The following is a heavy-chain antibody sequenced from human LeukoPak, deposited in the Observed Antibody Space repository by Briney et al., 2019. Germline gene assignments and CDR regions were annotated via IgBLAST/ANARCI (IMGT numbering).Heavy chain of an antibody. CDR2: ISSSGGST. J-gene: IGHJ4*02. Sequence: TGGSLRLSCAASGFSFSNYGMSWVRQAPGKGLEWTSSISSSGGSTYYADSVKGRFTVSRDNSKNTLYVQMNSLRAEDTAVYYCAKRGLGSTSGAYFFDYWGQGTLVTVSS. CDR1: GFSFSNYG. D-gene: IGHD2-2*01. CDR3: AKRGLGSTSGAYFFDY. V-gene: IGHV3-23*01.